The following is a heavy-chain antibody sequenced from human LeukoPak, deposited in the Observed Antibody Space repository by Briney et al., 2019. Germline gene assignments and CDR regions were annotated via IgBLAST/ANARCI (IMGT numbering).Heavy chain of an antibody. CDR2: ISSSSSYI. CDR3: ARAPSFSGWYVGYYYGMDV. V-gene: IGHV3-21*01. D-gene: IGHD6-19*01. J-gene: IGHJ6*02. CDR1: GFTFSSYS. Sequence: PGGSLRLSCAASGFTFSSYSMNWVRQAPGKGLEWVSSISSSSSYIYYADSVKGRFTISRDNAKNSLYLQMNSLRAEDTAVYYCARAPSFSGWYVGYYYGMDVWGQGTMVTVSS.